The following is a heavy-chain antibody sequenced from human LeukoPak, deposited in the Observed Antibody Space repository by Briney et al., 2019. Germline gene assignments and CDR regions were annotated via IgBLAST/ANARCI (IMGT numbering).Heavy chain of an antibody. J-gene: IGHJ4*02. CDR3: ARDLVGANTFDY. V-gene: IGHV1-69*05. Sequence: ASVKVSCKASGYTFTSYGISWVRQAPGQGLEWMGGIIPIFGTANYAQKFQGRVTITTDESTSTAYMELSSLRSEDTAVYYCARDLVGANTFDYWGQGTLVTVSS. D-gene: IGHD1-26*01. CDR2: IIPIFGTA. CDR1: GYTFTSYG.